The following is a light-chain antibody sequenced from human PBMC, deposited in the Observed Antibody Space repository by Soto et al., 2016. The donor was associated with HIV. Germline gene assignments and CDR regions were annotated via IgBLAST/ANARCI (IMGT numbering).Light chain of an antibody. V-gene: IGKV2-28*01. CDR3: MQSVQFRT. CDR2: LGS. J-gene: IGKJ4*01. CDR1: QSLLHSNGYNY. Sequence: DIVMTQSPLSLPVTPGEPASISCRSSQSLLHSNGYNYLDWYLQKPGQSPQVLIYLGSNRASGVPDRFSGSGSGTDFTLKITRVETEDVGVYYCMQSVQFRTFGGGTKVEIK.